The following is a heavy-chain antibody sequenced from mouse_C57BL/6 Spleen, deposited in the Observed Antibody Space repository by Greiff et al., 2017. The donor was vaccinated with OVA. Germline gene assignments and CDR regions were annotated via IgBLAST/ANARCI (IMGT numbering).Heavy chain of an antibody. D-gene: IGHD1-1*01. Sequence: QVQLQQPGTELVKPGASVKLSCKASGYTFTSYWMHWVKQRPGQGLEWIGNINPSNGGTNYNEKFKSKATLTVDKSSSTAYMQLSSLTSEDSAVYYCASGGFTTVVGYYAMDYWGQGTSVTVSS. J-gene: IGHJ4*01. CDR2: INPSNGGT. CDR1: GYTFTSYW. V-gene: IGHV1-53*01. CDR3: ASGGFTTVVGYYAMDY.